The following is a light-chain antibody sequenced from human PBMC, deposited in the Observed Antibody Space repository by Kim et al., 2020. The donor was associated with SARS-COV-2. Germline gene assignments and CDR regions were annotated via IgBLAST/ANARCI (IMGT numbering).Light chain of an antibody. CDR1: SIGSKS. CDR2: YDS. J-gene: IGLJ2*01. CDR3: QVWDSSDDHRVV. V-gene: IGLV3-21*04. Sequence: SYELTQPPSVSVAPGKTARIPCGGTSIGSKSVHWYQRKPGQAPVLVISYDSVRPSGSPERCSGSNSGNTATVTISRVEAGDEADYYSQVWDSSDDHRVVFGGGTQLTVL.